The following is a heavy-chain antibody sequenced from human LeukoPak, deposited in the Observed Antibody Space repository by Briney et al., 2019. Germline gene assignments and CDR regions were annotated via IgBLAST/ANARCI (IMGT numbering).Heavy chain of an antibody. J-gene: IGHJ5*02. V-gene: IGHV3-48*01. CDR3: ARVGGAAAGGSFPDP. CDR1: GFTFSSYS. D-gene: IGHD6-13*01. CDR2: ISSSSSTI. Sequence: GGSLRLSCAASGFTFSSYSMNWVRQAPGKGLEWVSYISSSSSTIYCADSVKGRFTISRDNAKNSLYLQMNSLRAEDTAVYYCARVGGAAAGGSFPDPWGQGTLVTVSS.